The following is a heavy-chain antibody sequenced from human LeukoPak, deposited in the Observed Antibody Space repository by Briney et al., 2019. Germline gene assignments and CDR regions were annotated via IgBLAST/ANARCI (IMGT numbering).Heavy chain of an antibody. J-gene: IGHJ4*02. V-gene: IGHV4-4*07. CDR2: IYSTGSS. CDR3: AREKPTAIAADY. CDR1: GGSISGYY. Sequence: PSETLSLTCTVSGGSISGYYWGCFRQPAGKGLEWIGRIYSTGSSNYNPSLKSRVTMSVDTSRNQFSLKLSSVTAADTAIYYCAREKPTAIAADYWGQGTLVTVSS. D-gene: IGHD2-21*02.